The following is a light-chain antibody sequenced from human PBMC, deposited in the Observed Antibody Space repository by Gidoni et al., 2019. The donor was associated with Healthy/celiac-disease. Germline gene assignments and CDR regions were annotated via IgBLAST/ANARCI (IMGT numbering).Light chain of an antibody. V-gene: IGKV1-5*03. Sequence: SPSTLSASVGDSVTIICRASQSISSWLAWYQQKPGKAPKLLIYRASSLESGVPSRFSGSGSGTEFTLTISSLQPDDFATYYCQQYNSFAYTFGQGTKLEIK. J-gene: IGKJ2*01. CDR1: QSISSW. CDR2: RAS. CDR3: QQYNSFAYT.